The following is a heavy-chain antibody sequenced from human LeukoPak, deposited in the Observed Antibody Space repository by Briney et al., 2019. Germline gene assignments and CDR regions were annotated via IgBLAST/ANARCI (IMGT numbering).Heavy chain of an antibody. CDR1: GGSISSSSYY. J-gene: IGHJ4*02. Sequence: SETLSLTCTVSGGSISSSSYYWGWIRQPPGKGLEWIGSIYYSGSTYYDPSLKSRVTISVDTSKNQFSLKVSSVTAADTAVYYCARQRTSSWLDSWGQGTLVTVSS. CDR2: IYYSGST. V-gene: IGHV4-39*01. CDR3: ARQRTSSWLDS. D-gene: IGHD6-13*01.